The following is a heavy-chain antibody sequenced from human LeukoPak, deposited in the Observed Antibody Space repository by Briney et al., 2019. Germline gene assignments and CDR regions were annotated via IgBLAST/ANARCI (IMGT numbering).Heavy chain of an antibody. J-gene: IGHJ3*02. V-gene: IGHV1-46*01. CDR2: INPSGGST. CDR3: ARVSGSYAGAFDI. CDR1: GGTFSSYA. Sequence: ASVKVSCKASGGTFSSYAISWVRQAPGQGLEWMGIINPSGGSTSYAQKFQGRVTMTRDTSTSTVYMELSSLRSEDTAVYYCARVSGSYAGAFDIWGQGTMVTVSS. D-gene: IGHD1-26*01.